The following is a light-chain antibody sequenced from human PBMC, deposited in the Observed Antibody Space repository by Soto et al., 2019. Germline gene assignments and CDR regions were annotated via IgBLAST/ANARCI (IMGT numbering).Light chain of an antibody. CDR2: ASF. J-gene: IGKJ2*01. CDR1: QSIATF. Sequence: DIQMTQSPSSLSVSVRDRVTITCRASQSIATFLHWYQQKPGKAPKLLIYASFNLQSGVPSRSSGSGSGTDFTLTISSLQHEDFATYYCQQSYNIPYTFGQGTKLEIK. V-gene: IGKV1-39*01. CDR3: QQSYNIPYT.